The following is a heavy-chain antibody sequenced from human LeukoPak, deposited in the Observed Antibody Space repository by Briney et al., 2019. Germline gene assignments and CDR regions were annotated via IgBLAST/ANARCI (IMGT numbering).Heavy chain of an antibody. CDR2: ISSDGSTT. CDR1: GFTFSSYA. D-gene: IGHD1-26*01. CDR3: AELQRDY. Sequence: PGGSLRLSCAASGFTFSSYAMSWVRQAPGEGLVWVSRISSDGSTTANADSVRGRFTISRDNAKNTLYLQMNSLRAEDTAVYYCAELQRDYWGQGTLVTVSS. J-gene: IGHJ4*02. V-gene: IGHV3-74*01.